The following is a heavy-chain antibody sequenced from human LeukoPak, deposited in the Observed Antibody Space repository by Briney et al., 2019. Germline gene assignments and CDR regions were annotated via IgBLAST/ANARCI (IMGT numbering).Heavy chain of an antibody. CDR2: IYHSGST. CDR3: ARESHSSSWQPYYFDY. J-gene: IGHJ4*02. D-gene: IGHD6-13*01. V-gene: IGHV4-30-2*01. CDR1: GGSISSGGYY. Sequence: SETLSLTCTVSGGSISSGGYYWSWIRQPPGKGLEWIGYIYHSGSTYYNPSLKSRVTISVDRSKNQFSLKLSSVTAADTAVYYCARESHSSSWQPYYFDYWGQGTLVTVSS.